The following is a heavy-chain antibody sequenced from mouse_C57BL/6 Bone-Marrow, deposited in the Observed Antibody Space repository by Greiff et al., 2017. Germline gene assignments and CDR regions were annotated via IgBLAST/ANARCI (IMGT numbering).Heavy chain of an antibody. V-gene: IGHV1-39*01. D-gene: IGHD1-1*01. CDR3: ARWDYGLSWGWYFDV. Sequence: EVKLMESGPELVKPGASVKISCKASGYSFTDYNMNWVKQSNGKSLEWIGVINPNYGTTSYNQKFKGKATLTVDQSSSTAYMQLNSLTSEDSAVYYCARWDYGLSWGWYFDVWGTGTTVTVSS. J-gene: IGHJ1*03. CDR1: GYSFTDYN. CDR2: INPNYGTT.